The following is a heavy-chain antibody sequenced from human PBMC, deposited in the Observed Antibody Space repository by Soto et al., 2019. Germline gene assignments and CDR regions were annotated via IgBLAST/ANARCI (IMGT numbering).Heavy chain of an antibody. CDR1: GFTFTSYT. V-gene: IGHV3-23*01. D-gene: IGHD4-17*01. CDR3: AAAVTSQY. Sequence: EVQLLESGGGLVQPGWSLRLSCAASGFTFTSYTMTWVRQAPGTGLEWVSSITGSGDSTYYSDSVKGRFTISRDNSKNTLYLLMNSLRAEDTAVYYCAAAVTSQYWGQGALVTVSS. CDR2: ITGSGDST. J-gene: IGHJ4*02.